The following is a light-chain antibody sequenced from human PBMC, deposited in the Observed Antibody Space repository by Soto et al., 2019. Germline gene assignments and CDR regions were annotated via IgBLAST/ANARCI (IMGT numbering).Light chain of an antibody. CDR2: DAS. CDR3: QQYNHWPLT. CDR1: ESLNGF. J-gene: IGKJ5*01. Sequence: EIVMTQSPATLSVSPGERATLSCRASESLNGFLAWYQHKPGQAPRLLMYDASTRATGVPARFSGSGSGTEFTLTTSSLQSVDFAVYYCQQYNHWPLTFGQGTRLEIK. V-gene: IGKV3-15*01.